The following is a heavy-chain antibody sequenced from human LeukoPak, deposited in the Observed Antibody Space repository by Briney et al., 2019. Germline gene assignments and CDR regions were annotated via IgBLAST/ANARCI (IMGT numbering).Heavy chain of an antibody. Sequence: PGGSLRLSCAASGFTISGYWMSWVRQAPGKGLEWVANIKQDGSEKYYVGSVRGRFTISRDNVKNPLFLQMNSLRVEDTAVYFCARDSPAGNLWGRGTLVTVSS. V-gene: IGHV3-7*03. CDR1: GFTISGYW. CDR2: IKQDGSEK. CDR3: ARDSPAGNL. J-gene: IGHJ2*01.